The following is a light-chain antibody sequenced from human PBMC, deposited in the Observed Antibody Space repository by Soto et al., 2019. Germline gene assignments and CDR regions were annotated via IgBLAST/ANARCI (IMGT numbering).Light chain of an antibody. CDR2: TAS. J-gene: IGKJ5*01. V-gene: IGKV1-39*01. CDR3: QQSYSTPIT. Sequence: DIQMTQSPSTLSASVGDRVTITFRASQSISSWLAWYQQKPGKAPKRLIYTASSLQSGVPSRFSGSGSGTDFTLTISSLQPEDFATYYCQQSYSTPITFGQGTRLEIK. CDR1: QSISSW.